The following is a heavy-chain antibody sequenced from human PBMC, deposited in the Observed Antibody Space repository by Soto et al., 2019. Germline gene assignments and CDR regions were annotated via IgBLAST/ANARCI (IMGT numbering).Heavy chain of an antibody. J-gene: IGHJ5*02. V-gene: IGHV4-59*01. CDR3: ARTVGAIYWFDP. CDR1: GGSISSYY. Sequence: SETLSLTCTVSGGSISSYYWSWIRQPPGKGLEWIGYIYYSGSTNYNPSLKSRVTISVDTSKNQFSLKLSSVTAADTAVYYCARTVGAIYWFDPWGQGTLVTVSS. D-gene: IGHD1-26*01. CDR2: IYYSGST.